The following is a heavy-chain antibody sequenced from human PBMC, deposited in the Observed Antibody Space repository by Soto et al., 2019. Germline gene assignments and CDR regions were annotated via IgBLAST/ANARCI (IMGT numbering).Heavy chain of an antibody. V-gene: IGHV3-53*01. J-gene: IGHJ3*02. CDR2: IYSGGST. CDR3: ATDLHYYDTSGGAFDI. D-gene: IGHD3-22*01. Sequence: GGSLRLSCASSVFTVSSNYMGWVRQAPGKGLEWVSVIYSGGSTYYADSVKGRFTISRDNSKNTLYLQMNSLRAEDTAVYYCATDLHYYDTSGGAFDIWGQGTMVTVSS. CDR1: VFTVSSNY.